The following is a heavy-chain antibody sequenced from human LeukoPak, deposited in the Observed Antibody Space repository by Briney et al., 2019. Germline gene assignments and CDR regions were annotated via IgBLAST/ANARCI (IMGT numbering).Heavy chain of an antibody. J-gene: IGHJ4*02. V-gene: IGHV3-7*04. Sequence: GGSLRLSCAASGLTFSNYWMNWVRQAPWKGLEWVANIKGSGSEKYYLDSVNGRFTISRDNAWDSLYLQMNSLTVEDAAVYYSARGWGEKGRCRGGTCNNPEFDYWGQGVLVTVSS. D-gene: IGHD2-15*01. CDR2: IKGSGSEK. CDR3: ARGWGEKGRCRGGTCNNPEFDY. CDR1: GLTFSNYW.